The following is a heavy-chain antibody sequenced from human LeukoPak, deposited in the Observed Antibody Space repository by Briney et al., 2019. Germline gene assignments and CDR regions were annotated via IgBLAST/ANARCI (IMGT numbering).Heavy chain of an antibody. CDR3: ARAASSSWCFDY. V-gene: IGHV4-59*01. D-gene: IGHD6-13*01. Sequence: PSETLSLTCTVSDGSISSYYWSWIRQPPGKGLEWIGCIYDTGSTDYNPSLESRVTISLDTSKNQFSLEVTSVTAADTALYYCARAASSSWCFDYWGQGTLVTVSS. CDR2: IYDTGST. J-gene: IGHJ4*02. CDR1: DGSISSYY.